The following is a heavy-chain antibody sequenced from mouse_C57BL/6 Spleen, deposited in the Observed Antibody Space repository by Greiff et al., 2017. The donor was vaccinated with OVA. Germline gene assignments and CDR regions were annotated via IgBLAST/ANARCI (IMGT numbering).Heavy chain of an antibody. Sequence: VKLMESGPGLVQPSQSLSITCTVSGFSLTSYGVHWVRQSPGKGLEWLGVIWSGGSTDYNAAFISRLSISKDNSKSHVFFKMNSLQADDTAIYYCATPYGNYAMDYWGQGTSVTVSS. D-gene: IGHD1-1*01. CDR1: GFSLTSYG. V-gene: IGHV2-2*01. CDR2: IWSGGST. CDR3: ATPYGNYAMDY. J-gene: IGHJ4*01.